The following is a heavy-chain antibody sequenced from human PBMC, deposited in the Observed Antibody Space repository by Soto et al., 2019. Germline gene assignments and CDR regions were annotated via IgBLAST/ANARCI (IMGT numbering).Heavy chain of an antibody. J-gene: IGHJ3*02. CDR2: IYYSGST. Sequence: QLQLQESGPGLVKPSETLSLTCTVSGGSISSSSYYWGWIRQPPGKGLEWIGSIYYSGSTYYNPSLKSRVTISVDTSKNQFSLKLSSVTAADTAVYYCARLGSSTVPAFDIWGQGTMVTVSS. D-gene: IGHD4-17*01. CDR1: GGSISSSSYY. V-gene: IGHV4-39*01. CDR3: ARLGSSTVPAFDI.